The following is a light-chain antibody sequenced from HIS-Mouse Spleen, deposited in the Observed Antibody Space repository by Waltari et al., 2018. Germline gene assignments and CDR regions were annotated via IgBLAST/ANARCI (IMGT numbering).Light chain of an antibody. CDR3: CSYAGSSTNWV. CDR2: AGS. J-gene: IGLJ3*02. CDR1: SSDVGSYNL. V-gene: IGLV2-23*01. Sequence: QSALPQPASVSGSPGQSITIPCTGTSSDVGSYNLVSWYQQHPGKAPNLMIYAGSKRPSGVSNRFSGSKSGNTASLTISGLQAEDEADYYCCSYAGSSTNWVFGGGTKLTVL.